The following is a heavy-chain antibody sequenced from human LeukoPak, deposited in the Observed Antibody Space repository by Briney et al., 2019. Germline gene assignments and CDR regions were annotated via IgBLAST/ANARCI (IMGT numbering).Heavy chain of an antibody. V-gene: IGHV3-7*01. J-gene: IGHJ5*02. CDR3: ARDLTAASGNCFGP. D-gene: IGHD6-13*01. Sequence: GGSLRLSCAASGFTFSSYWMSWVRQAPGKGLEWVANIKQDGSEKYYVDSVKGRFTISRDNAKNTLYLQMNSLRAEDTAVYYCARDLTAASGNCFGPWGQGTLVTVSS. CDR1: GFTFSSYW. CDR2: IKQDGSEK.